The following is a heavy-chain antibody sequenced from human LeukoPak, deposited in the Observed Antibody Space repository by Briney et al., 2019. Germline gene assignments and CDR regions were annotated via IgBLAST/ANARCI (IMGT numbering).Heavy chain of an antibody. V-gene: IGHV3-30*18. CDR2: ISYDGSNK. CDR3: AKDARRYCSSTSCRTGYFDY. D-gene: IGHD2-2*01. CDR1: GFTFSSYG. Sequence: GRFLRLSCAASGFTFSSYGMHWVRQAPGKGLEGVAVISYDGSNKYYADSVKGRFTISRDNSKNTLYLQMNSLRAEDTAVYYCAKDARRYCSSTSCRTGYFDYWGQGTLVTVSS. J-gene: IGHJ4*02.